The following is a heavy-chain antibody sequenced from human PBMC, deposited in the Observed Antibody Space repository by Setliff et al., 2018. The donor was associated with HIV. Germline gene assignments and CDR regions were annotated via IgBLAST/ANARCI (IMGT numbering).Heavy chain of an antibody. CDR3: ARSSRANEAFDV. V-gene: IGHV1-45*02. J-gene: IGHJ3*01. Sequence: SVKVSCKASGYTFTDHYLHWVRQAPGQALEWMGWFTPFNDNTNYAQKYRGRIFITRDRSMSTAYMELSSLRSEDTGMYYCARSSRANEAFDVWGQGTMVTV. CDR2: FTPFNDNT. CDR1: GYTFTDHY.